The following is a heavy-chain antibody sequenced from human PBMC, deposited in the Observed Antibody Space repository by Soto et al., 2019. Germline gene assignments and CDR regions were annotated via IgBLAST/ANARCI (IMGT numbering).Heavy chain of an antibody. J-gene: IGHJ6*02. Sequence: GASEKISCKASGGNFSRYAISWVRQAPGQGLEWMGGIIPIFGTANYAQKFQGRVTITADESTSTADMELSSLRSEDTAVYYCATSGYSGYPSGPATPGGDYYGMDVWGQGTTVTVSS. CDR3: ATSGYSGYPSGPATPGGDYYGMDV. CDR2: IIPIFGTA. V-gene: IGHV1-69*13. D-gene: IGHD5-12*01. CDR1: GGNFSRYA.